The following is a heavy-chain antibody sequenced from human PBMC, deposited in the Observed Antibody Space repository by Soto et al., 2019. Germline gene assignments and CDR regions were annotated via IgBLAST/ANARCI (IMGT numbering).Heavy chain of an antibody. Sequence: NPSETLSLTCTVSGGSVSSSSCYWGWIRQPPGKGLEWIGSIYYSGSTYYNPSLKSRVTISVDTSKSQFSLKLSSVTAADTAVYYCARALWVPAGHTNWFDPWGQGTLVTVSS. D-gene: IGHD2-2*01. CDR3: ARALWVPAGHTNWFDP. CDR1: GGSVSSSSCY. J-gene: IGHJ5*02. CDR2: IYYSGST. V-gene: IGHV4-39*07.